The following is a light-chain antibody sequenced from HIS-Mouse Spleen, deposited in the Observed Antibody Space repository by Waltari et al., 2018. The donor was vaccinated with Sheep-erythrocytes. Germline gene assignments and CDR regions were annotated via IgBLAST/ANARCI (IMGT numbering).Light chain of an antibody. CDR3: CSYAGSYNHV. CDR1: SSDVGGYNY. Sequence: QSALTQPRSVSGSPGQSVTISCTGTSSDVGGYNYVSWYQQHPGKAPKLMIYDDSKRPSGVPDRFSGAKSGNPASLTISGLQAEDEADYYCCSYAGSYNHVFATGTKVTVL. V-gene: IGLV2-11*01. J-gene: IGLJ1*01. CDR2: DDS.